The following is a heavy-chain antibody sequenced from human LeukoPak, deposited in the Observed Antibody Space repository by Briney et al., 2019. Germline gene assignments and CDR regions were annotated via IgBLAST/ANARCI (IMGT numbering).Heavy chain of an antibody. J-gene: IGHJ4*02. CDR3: ARRRDFIDY. Sequence: PGGSLRLSCAASGFTLSDYYMSWIRQAPGKGLEWVSYSSSSGSTIYYADSVKVRFAISRDNAKNSLYLQMNSLSAEDTAVYYCARRRDFIDYWGQGNLVTVSS. CDR2: SSSSGSTI. V-gene: IGHV3-11*01. CDR1: GFTLSDYY. D-gene: IGHD3/OR15-3a*01.